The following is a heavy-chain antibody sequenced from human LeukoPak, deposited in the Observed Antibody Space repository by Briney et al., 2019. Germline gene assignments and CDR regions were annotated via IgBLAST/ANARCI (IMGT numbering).Heavy chain of an antibody. V-gene: IGHV4-34*01. Sequence: SETLSLTCAVYGGSFSGYYWSWIRQPPGKGLEWIGEINHSGSTNYNPSLKSRVTISADTSKNQFSLKLTSVTAADTAVYYCANPARDFADSGAITWWGQGTLVTVSS. CDR3: ANPARDFADSGAITW. CDR1: GGSFSGYY. CDR2: INHSGST. D-gene: IGHD4-17*01. J-gene: IGHJ4*02.